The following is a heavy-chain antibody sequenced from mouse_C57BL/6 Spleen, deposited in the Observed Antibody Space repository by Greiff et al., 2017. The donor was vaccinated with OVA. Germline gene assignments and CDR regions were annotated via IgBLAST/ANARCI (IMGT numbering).Heavy chain of an antibody. CDR3: TRQGIYYYGSSLYYFDY. V-gene: IGHV6-6*01. CDR2: IRNKANNHAT. J-gene: IGHJ2*01. CDR1: GFTFSDAW. Sequence: EVKLEESGGGLVQPGGSMKLSCAASGFTFSDAWMDWVRQSPEKGLEWVAEIRNKANNHATYYAESVKGRFTISRDDSKSSVYLQMNSLRAEDTGIYYCTRQGIYYYGSSLYYFDYWGQGTTLTVSS. D-gene: IGHD1-1*01.